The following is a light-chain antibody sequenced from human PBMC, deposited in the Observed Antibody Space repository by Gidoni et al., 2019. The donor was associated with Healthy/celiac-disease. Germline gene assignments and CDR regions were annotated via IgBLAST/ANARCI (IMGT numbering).Light chain of an antibody. Sequence: DIVMTPSPLSLPVTPGEPASISCRSSQSLLHSDGYNYLDWYLQKPGQSPQLLIYLASNRASGVPDRFSGSGSGTDFTLKISRVEAEDVGVYYCMEALQTPPFTFGPGTKVDIK. CDR2: LAS. CDR1: QSLLHSDGYNY. J-gene: IGKJ3*01. V-gene: IGKV2-28*01. CDR3: MEALQTPPFT.